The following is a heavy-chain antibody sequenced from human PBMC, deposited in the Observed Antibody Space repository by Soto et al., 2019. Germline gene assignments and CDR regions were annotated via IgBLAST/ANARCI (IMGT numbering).Heavy chain of an antibody. CDR3: EKGRGIVPAAMGGYYFDY. Sequence: PGGSLRLSCAASGFTFSSYAMHWVRQAPGKGLEWVAVISYDGSNKYYADSVKGRFTISRDNSKNTLYLQMNSLRAGDTAVYYCEKGRGIVPAAMGGYYFDYWGQGTLVTVSS. CDR2: ISYDGSNK. V-gene: IGHV3-30-3*01. CDR1: GFTFSSYA. J-gene: IGHJ4*02. D-gene: IGHD2-2*01.